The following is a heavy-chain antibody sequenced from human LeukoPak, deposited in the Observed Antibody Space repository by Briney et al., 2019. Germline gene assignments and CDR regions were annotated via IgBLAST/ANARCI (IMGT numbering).Heavy chain of an antibody. CDR2: IKFDWGIG. J-gene: IGHJ2*01. CDR1: GLTFSTYW. CDR3: VTGHYDSRMYFDL. Sequence: GGFMRLSCTASGLTFSTYWVHWGRQARGKGLVWVSQIKFDWGIGNYADSVKGRFTISRDNAKNTLYLQMNTLGTEDTAVYYCVTGHYDSRMYFDLWGRGTLVTVSS. D-gene: IGHD3-16*01. V-gene: IGHV3-74*01.